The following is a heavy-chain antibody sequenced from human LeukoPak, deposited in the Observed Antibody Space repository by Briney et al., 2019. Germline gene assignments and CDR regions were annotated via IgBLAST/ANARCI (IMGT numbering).Heavy chain of an antibody. CDR3: ARGLDFGVVIIEYYFDY. CDR2: INHSGST. Sequence: SETLSLTCAVYGGSFSGYYWSWIRQPPGKGLEWTGEINHSGSTNYNPSLKSRVTISVDTSKNQFSLKLSSVTAADTAVYYCARGLDFGVVIIEYYFDYWGQGTLVTVSS. V-gene: IGHV4-34*01. CDR1: GGSFSGYY. J-gene: IGHJ4*02. D-gene: IGHD3-3*01.